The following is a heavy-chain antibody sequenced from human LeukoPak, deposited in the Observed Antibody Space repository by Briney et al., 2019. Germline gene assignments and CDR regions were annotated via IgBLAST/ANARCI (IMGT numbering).Heavy chain of an antibody. J-gene: IGHJ4*02. D-gene: IGHD2-15*01. V-gene: IGHV3-30*04. CDR1: GFTFSSYA. CDR2: ISYDGSDK. CDR3: TTDALGGLDY. Sequence: GGSLRLSCAASGFTFSSYAMYWVRQAPGKGLEWVAVISYDGSDKFYADSVKGRFTISRDDSKNTLYLQMNSLKTEDTAVYYCTTDALGGLDYWGQGTLVTVSS.